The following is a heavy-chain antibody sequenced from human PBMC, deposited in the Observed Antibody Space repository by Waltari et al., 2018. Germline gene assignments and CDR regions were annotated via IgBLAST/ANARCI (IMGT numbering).Heavy chain of an antibody. CDR1: GDAMSSTYW. D-gene: IGHD2-15*01. J-gene: IGHJ5*02. CDR2: VHGTGKT. V-gene: IGHV4-4*02. CDR3: ARDRGRGLFLDT. Sequence: QLQLQQSGPGLVKPSGTLSLICTVSGDAMSSTYWWSWVRQSPGKGLEWIGQVHGTGKTNYNPSFASRVTVSLDTSASHFALKLTSATAADTALYYCARDRGRGLFLDTWGQGTLVTVSP.